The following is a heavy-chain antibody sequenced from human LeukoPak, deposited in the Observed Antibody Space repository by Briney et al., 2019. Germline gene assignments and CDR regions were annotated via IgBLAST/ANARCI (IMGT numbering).Heavy chain of an antibody. V-gene: IGHV4-59*01. Sequence: KPSETLSLTCTVSGGSISSYYWSWIRQPPGKGLEWIGYIYYSGSTNYNPSLKSRVTISVDTSKNQFSLKLSSVTAADTAVYYCARALPGSSFDYWGQGTLVTVSS. CDR2: IYYSGST. CDR3: ARALPGSSFDY. D-gene: IGHD3-10*01. CDR1: GGSISSYY. J-gene: IGHJ4*02.